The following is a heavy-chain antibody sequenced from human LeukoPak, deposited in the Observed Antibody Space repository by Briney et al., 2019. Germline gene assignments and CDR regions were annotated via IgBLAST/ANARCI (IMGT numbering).Heavy chain of an antibody. J-gene: IGHJ4*02. D-gene: IGHD6-19*01. CDR2: ISYDGSNK. Sequence: GGSLRLSCAASGFTFSSYAMHWVRQAPGKGLKWVAVISYDGSNKYYADSVKGRFTISRDNSKNTLYLQMNSLRPEDTAVYYCARDGSVGYSSGRWGIDYWGQGTLVTVSS. CDR3: ARDGSVGYSSGRWGIDY. CDR1: GFTFSSYA. V-gene: IGHV3-30*04.